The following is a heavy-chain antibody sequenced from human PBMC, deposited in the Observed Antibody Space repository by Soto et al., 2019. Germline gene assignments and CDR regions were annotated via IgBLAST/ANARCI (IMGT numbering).Heavy chain of an antibody. CDR1: GYTFTSYC. CDR2: ISAYNGNT. V-gene: IGHV1-18*01. CDR3: ARDSPSSGYNDAFDI. J-gene: IGHJ3*02. Sequence: ASVKVSCKASGYTFTSYCISWVRQAPGQGLEWMGWISAYNGNTNYAQKLQGRVTMTTDTSTSTAYMELRSLRSDDTAVYYCARDSPSSGYNDAFDIWGQGTMVTVSS. D-gene: IGHD3-22*01.